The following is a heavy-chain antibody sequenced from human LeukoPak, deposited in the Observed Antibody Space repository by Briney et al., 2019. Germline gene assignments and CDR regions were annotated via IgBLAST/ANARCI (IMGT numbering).Heavy chain of an antibody. CDR3: ARGRGYSGYDNARIEDY. J-gene: IGHJ4*02. CDR2: INHSGST. Sequence: SETLSLTCAAYGGSFSGYYWSWIRQPPGKGLEWIGEINHSGSTNYNPSLKSRVTISVDTSKNQFSLKLSSVTAADTAVYYCARGRGYSGYDNARIEDYWGQGTLVTVSS. D-gene: IGHD5-12*01. CDR1: GGSFSGYY. V-gene: IGHV4-34*01.